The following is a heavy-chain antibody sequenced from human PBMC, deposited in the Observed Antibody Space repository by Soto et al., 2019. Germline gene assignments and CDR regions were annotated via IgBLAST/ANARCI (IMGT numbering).Heavy chain of an antibody. CDR1: GFTFSSYG. CDR3: ARDPTFEYSSSTGTKWGVDYYYYYYMDV. CDR2: IWYDGSNK. D-gene: IGHD6-6*01. J-gene: IGHJ6*03. V-gene: IGHV3-33*01. Sequence: GGSLRLSCAASGFTFSSYGMHWVRQAPGKGLEWVAVIWYDGSNKYYADSVKGRFTISRDNSKNTLYLQMNSLRAEDTAVYYCARDPTFEYSSSTGTKWGVDYYYYYYMDVWGKGTTVTVSS.